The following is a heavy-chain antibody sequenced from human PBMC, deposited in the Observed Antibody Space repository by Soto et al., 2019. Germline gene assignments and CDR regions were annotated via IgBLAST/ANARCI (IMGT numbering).Heavy chain of an antibody. J-gene: IGHJ4*02. Sequence: PGGSLRLSCAASGFPFSDYAMNWVRQAPEKGLEWVSTISNSGDSTYYADSVKGRFTISRDNSKNTLYLQMNSLRAEDTAVYYCATRRAPGGRSNNCYGVFDYWGQXALVTVSS. D-gene: IGHD2-2*01. V-gene: IGHV3-23*01. CDR3: ATRRAPGGRSNNCYGVFDY. CDR2: ISNSGDST. CDR1: GFPFSDYA.